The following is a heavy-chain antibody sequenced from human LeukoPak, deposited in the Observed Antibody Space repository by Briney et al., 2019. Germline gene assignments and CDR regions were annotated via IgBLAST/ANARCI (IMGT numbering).Heavy chain of an antibody. CDR1: GFTFNNYG. J-gene: IGHJ4*02. D-gene: IGHD2-2*01. CDR3: ARDSRSCLDY. CDR2: VSHDGANK. Sequence: GGSLRLSCAASGFTFNNYGMHWVRQAPGKGLEWVAVVSHDGANKYYADSVKGRFTISRDNAKNSLYLQMNSLRAEDTAVYYCARDSRSCLDYWGQGTLVTVSS. V-gene: IGHV3-30*03.